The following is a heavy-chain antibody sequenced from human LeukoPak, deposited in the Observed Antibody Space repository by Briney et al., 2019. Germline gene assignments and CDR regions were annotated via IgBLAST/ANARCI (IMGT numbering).Heavy chain of an antibody. Sequence: GGSLRLSCAASGFTFSSYWMHWVRHAPGKGLVWVSRINSDGSSTSYADSVKGRFTISRDNAKNSLYLQMNSLRAEDTAVYYCARASIAAAGTRPGFDYWGQGTLVTVSS. CDR1: GFTFSSYW. CDR3: ARASIAAAGTRPGFDY. D-gene: IGHD6-13*01. J-gene: IGHJ4*02. CDR2: INSDGSST. V-gene: IGHV3-74*01.